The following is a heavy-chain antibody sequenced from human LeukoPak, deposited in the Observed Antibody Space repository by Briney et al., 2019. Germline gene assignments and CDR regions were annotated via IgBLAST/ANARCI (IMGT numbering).Heavy chain of an antibody. J-gene: IGHJ6*02. V-gene: IGHV1-69*13. CDR1: GGTFSSYA. CDR2: IIPIFGTA. D-gene: IGHD4-17*01. CDR3: ASTYYDDYVHYYYYGRDV. Sequence: SVKVSCKASGGTFSSYAISWVRQAPGQGLEWMGGIIPIFGTANYAQKFQGRVTITADESTSTAYMELSSLRSEDTAVYYCASTYYDDYVHYYYYGRDVWAQGTTVTVS.